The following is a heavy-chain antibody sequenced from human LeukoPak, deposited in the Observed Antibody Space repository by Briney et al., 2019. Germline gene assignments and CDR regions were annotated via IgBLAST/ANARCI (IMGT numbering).Heavy chain of an antibody. CDR1: GFTFSSYA. V-gene: IGHV3-23*01. Sequence: PGGSLRLSCEASGFTFSSYAMGWVRQAPGKGLEWVSVISGSGGSTYYADSVKGRFTISRDNSKNTVSLRMDSLRAEDSAVYYCASRKEYTTSSVFYWGQGTLVTVSS. D-gene: IGHD6-6*01. CDR2: ISGSGGST. J-gene: IGHJ4*02. CDR3: ASRKEYTTSSVFY.